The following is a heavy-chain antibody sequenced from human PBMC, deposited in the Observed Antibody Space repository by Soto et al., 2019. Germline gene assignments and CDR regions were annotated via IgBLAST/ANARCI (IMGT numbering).Heavy chain of an antibody. J-gene: IGHJ4*02. Sequence: QVQLVESGGGVVQPGGSLRLSCAPSGFIFSSYGMHWVRQAPGKGLEWVAVIRYDGSNKFYTDSVKGRFTISRDNSKNTLYLEMNSQRAEDTALYYCARVKQGRGGYDSPFDYWGQGTLVTVSS. CDR3: ARVKQGRGGYDSPFDY. V-gene: IGHV3-33*01. CDR1: GFIFSSYG. D-gene: IGHD5-12*01. CDR2: IRYDGSNK.